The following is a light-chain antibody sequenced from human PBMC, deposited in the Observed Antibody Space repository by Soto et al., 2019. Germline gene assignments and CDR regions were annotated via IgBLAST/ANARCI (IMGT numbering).Light chain of an antibody. Sequence: DIQMTQSPSTLSASVRDRVTITCRASQSIGRWLAWYQQKPGKAPKLLIFDASTLESGVPSRFSGSGSGTDFTLTISSLQPDDFATYYCQQYNTYLTFGGGTKVDI. V-gene: IGKV1-5*01. CDR2: DAS. CDR1: QSIGRW. J-gene: IGKJ4*01. CDR3: QQYNTYLT.